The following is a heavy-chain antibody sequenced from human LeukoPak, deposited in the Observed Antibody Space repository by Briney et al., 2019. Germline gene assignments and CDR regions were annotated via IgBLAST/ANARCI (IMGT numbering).Heavy chain of an antibody. Sequence: SETLSLTCTVSGGSISSGGYYWSWVRQPPGKGLEWIGSIYYSGSTYYNPSLESRVTISVDTSKNQFSLKLSSVTAADTAVYYCARRGTVTTERFDYWGQGTLVTVSS. D-gene: IGHD4-11*01. CDR3: ARRGTVTTERFDY. CDR1: GGSISSGGYY. J-gene: IGHJ4*02. CDR2: IYYSGST. V-gene: IGHV4-39*01.